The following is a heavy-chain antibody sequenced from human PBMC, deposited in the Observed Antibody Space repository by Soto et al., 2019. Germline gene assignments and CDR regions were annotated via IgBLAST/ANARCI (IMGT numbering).Heavy chain of an antibody. D-gene: IGHD4-17*01. Sequence: QVQLVQSGAEVKKPGASVKVSCKASGYTFTSYDINWVRQATGQGLEWMGWMNPNSGNTGYAQKVQGRVTMTRNTSISTAYMELSSLRSEDTAVYYCARVKPDYGDVAYYYYYYMDVWGKGTTVTVSS. CDR3: ARVKPDYGDVAYYYYYYMDV. CDR2: MNPNSGNT. J-gene: IGHJ6*03. CDR1: GYTFTSYD. V-gene: IGHV1-8*01.